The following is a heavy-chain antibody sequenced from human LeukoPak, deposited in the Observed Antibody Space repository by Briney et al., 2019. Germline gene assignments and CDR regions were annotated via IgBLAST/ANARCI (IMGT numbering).Heavy chain of an antibody. J-gene: IGHJ4*02. CDR3: ARSGAWFGELLEPFDY. D-gene: IGHD3-10*01. CDR1: GGSISSYY. CDR2: IYTSGST. V-gene: IGHV4-4*07. Sequence: SETLSLTCTVSGGSISSYYWGGIRQPAGKGLEWIGRIYTSGSTNYNPSLKSRVTISVDKSKNQFSLKLSSVTAADTAVYYCARSGAWFGELLEPFDYWGQGTLVTVSS.